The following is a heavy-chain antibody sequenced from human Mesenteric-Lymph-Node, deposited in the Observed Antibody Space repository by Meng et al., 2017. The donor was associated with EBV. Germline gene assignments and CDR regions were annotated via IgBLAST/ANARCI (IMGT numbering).Heavy chain of an antibody. V-gene: IGHV4-34*01. D-gene: IGHD2-2*01. CDR3: ARQGYCRTTTCSTWFDP. CDR1: GGSFSGYS. J-gene: IGHJ5*02. Sequence: QLKECGAGRLKPSETLSLTCVIYGGSFSGYSWNWIRQAPGKGLEWIGKIHHSETADYNPSLEDRVIISADTSKNQFSLKLTSVTAADTAVYYCARQGYCRTTTCSTWFDPWGQGTLVTVSS. CDR2: IHHSETA.